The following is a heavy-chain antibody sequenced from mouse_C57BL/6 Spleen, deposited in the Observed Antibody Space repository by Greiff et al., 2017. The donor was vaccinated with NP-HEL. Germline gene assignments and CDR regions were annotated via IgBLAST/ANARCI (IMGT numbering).Heavy chain of an antibody. CDR2: INPINGCT. CDR1: GYTFTSYW. CDR3: ARGGIYYGSSYFDY. Sequence: QVQLQQPGTELVKPGASVKLSCKASGYTFTSYWMHWVKQSPGQGLEWIVNINPINGCTNYNENFKSNATLTVDKYSSTAYIQLSSLTSEDSAVYYCARGGIYYGSSYFDYWGQGTTLTVSS. D-gene: IGHD1-1*01. J-gene: IGHJ2*01. V-gene: IGHV1-53*01.